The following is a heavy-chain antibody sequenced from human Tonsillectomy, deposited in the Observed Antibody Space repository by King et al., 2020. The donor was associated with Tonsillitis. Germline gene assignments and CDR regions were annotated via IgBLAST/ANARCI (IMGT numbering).Heavy chain of an antibody. CDR2: IYPGESDT. J-gene: IGHJ4*02. D-gene: IGHD3-9*01. V-gene: IGHV5-51*03. CDR1: GYSFTSYW. CDR3: ASGDYDILTGYYLPADS. Sequence: VQLVESGSEVKKPGESLKISCKGSGYSFTSYWIGWVRQMPGKGLEWMGVIYPGESDTRYSPSFQGQVTISADKSFNTAHLQWSSLKASDTAMYYCASGDYDILTGYYLPADSWGQGTLVTVSS.